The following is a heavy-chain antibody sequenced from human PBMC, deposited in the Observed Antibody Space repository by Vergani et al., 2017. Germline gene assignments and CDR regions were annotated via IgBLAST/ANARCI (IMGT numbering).Heavy chain of an antibody. V-gene: IGHV3-30*02. CDR2: MKFDGSNQ. CDR3: AKHFRGWGIDY. CDR1: GFTLSNYD. D-gene: IGHD3-16*01. Sequence: QVQLVESGGGVVQRGGSLRLSCATSGFTLSNYDMQWIRQGPGKGLEFVAFMKFDGSNQYYADSVKGRFTLSRDFSKNTLYLQMNSLRTDDTATYYCAKHFRGWGIDYWGQGTQVIVSS. J-gene: IGHJ4*02.